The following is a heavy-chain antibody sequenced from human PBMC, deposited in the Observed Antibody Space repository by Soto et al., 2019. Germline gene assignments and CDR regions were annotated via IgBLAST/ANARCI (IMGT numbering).Heavy chain of an antibody. CDR2: TYYRSKWYN. Sequence: RSQTLSLTCAISGDSVSSSSAAWTWIRQSPSRGLEWLGRTYYRSKWYNDYAISVKSRITIDPDTSKNQFSLQLKSATPDDTAVYYCVRSPRRGWFYSNWGQGTLVTVSS. CDR1: GDSVSSSSAA. J-gene: IGHJ4*02. D-gene: IGHD2-15*01. V-gene: IGHV6-1*01. CDR3: VRSPRRGWFYSN.